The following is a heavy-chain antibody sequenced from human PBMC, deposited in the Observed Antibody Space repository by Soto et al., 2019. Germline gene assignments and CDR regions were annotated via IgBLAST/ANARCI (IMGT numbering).Heavy chain of an antibody. CDR3: ATPQEYDDCLDS. J-gene: IGHJ4*02. CDR1: VYTFTSYG. V-gene: IGHV1-18*01. D-gene: IGHD2-21*02. Sequence: ASVKVSCKASVYTFTSYGISWVRQAPGQGLEWMGWINVGNGNTRYSQKFQGRLTLTRDTPGNTAYLGLYSLISEDTALYYCATPQEYDDCLDSWGQGTLVTVSS. CDR2: INVGNGNT.